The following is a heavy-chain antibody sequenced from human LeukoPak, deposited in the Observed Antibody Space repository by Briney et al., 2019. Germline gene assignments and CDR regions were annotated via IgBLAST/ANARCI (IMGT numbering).Heavy chain of an antibody. CDR3: AKGAEIDH. V-gene: IGHV3-23*01. J-gene: IGHJ4*02. CDR2: MTGPADTT. Sequence: GGSLRLSCAASGFNFNNVAMSWVRQAPGKGLEWLSAMTGPADTTYYAESVKGRFTISRDYSKSMVFLQMNSLRVEDTAIYYCAKGAEIDHWGQGTLVTVSS. CDR1: GFNFNNVA.